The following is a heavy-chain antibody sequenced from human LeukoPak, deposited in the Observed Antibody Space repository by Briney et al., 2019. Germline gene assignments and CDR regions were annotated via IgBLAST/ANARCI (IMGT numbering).Heavy chain of an antibody. CDR2: ISSSSTYT. CDR3: AREVNSMGDY. V-gene: IGHV3-11*05. Sequence: PGGSLRLSCAASGFTFSDYYMSWVRQAPGKGLEWISCISSSSTYTDYADSVKGRFTISRDNAKNSLYLQMNSLRAEDTAVYYCAREVNSMGDYWGQGTLVTVS. J-gene: IGHJ4*02. CDR1: GFTFSDYY. D-gene: IGHD2/OR15-2a*01.